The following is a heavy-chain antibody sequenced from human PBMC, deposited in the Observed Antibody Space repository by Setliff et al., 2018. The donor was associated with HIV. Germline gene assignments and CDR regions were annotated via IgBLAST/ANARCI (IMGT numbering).Heavy chain of an antibody. CDR1: GFTFSYYA. J-gene: IGHJ6*03. CDR2: LSDDGSRK. V-gene: IGHV3-30*18. D-gene: IGHD2-21*02. CDR3: AKVGGDGRFHYYHMDV. Sequence: GGSLRLSCAASGFTFSYYAMHWVRQGPGKGLEWLAVLSDDGSRKSYADSLEGRFTISRDNSKNTLFLLVNRLRPEDTAVYYCAKVGGDGRFHYYHMDVWGKGTTVTVSS.